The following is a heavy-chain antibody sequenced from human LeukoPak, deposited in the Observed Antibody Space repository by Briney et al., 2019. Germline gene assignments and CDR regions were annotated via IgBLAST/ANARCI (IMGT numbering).Heavy chain of an antibody. CDR2: ISTSASST. V-gene: IGHV3-23*01. Sequence: GSLRLSCAASGFTFSSYAMRWVRQAPGKGLEWVSDISTSASSTYYADSVKGRFTISRDNSKNTLYLQMNSLRAEDTAVYYCAKRQIRYYYDSSGYYFDYWGQGTLVTVSS. D-gene: IGHD3-22*01. J-gene: IGHJ4*02. CDR1: GFTFSSYA. CDR3: AKRQIRYYYDSSGYYFDY.